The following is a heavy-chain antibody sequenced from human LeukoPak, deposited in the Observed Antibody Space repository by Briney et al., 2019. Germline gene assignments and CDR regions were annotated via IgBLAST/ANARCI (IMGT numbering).Heavy chain of an antibody. CDR2: IIPILGIA. V-gene: IGHV1-69*02. D-gene: IGHD3-10*01. CDR1: GGTFSSYT. J-gene: IGHJ6*03. CDR3: ARRRRMVRGINYYMDV. Sequence: ASVKVSCKASGGTFSSYTISWVRQAPGQGLEWMGRIIPILGIANYAQKFQGRVTITADKSTSTAYMELSSLRSEDTAVYYCARRRRMVRGINYYMDVWGKGTTVTVSS.